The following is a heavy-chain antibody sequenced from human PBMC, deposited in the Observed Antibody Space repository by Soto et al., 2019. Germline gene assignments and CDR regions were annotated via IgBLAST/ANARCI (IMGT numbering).Heavy chain of an antibody. CDR3: ARARMVRGIIYYYGMDV. V-gene: IGHV4-31*03. Sequence: QLQLQESGPGLVKSSQTLSLTCTVSGGSISSDGNYWSWIRQHPGKGLEWIGYIYYSGSTYYNPSLKSRVTISVDTSKNQFSLKLNSVTAAGTAVYYCARARMVRGIIYYYGMDVWGQGTTVTVSS. D-gene: IGHD3-10*01. CDR2: IYYSGST. J-gene: IGHJ6*02. CDR1: GGSISSDGNY.